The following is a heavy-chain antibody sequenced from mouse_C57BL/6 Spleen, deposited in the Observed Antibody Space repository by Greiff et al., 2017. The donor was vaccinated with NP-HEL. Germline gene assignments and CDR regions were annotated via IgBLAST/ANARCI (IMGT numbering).Heavy chain of an antibody. CDR3: ARSDTTVVPFDY. Sequence: QVQLQQPGTELVKPGASVKLSCKASGYTFTSYWMHWVKQRPGQGLEWIGEIDPSDSYTNYNQKFKGKSTLTVDKSSSTAYMQLSSLTSEDSAVYYCARSDTTVVPFDYWGQGTTLTVSS. J-gene: IGHJ2*01. CDR1: GYTFTSYW. D-gene: IGHD1-1*01. V-gene: IGHV1-69*01. CDR2: IDPSDSYT.